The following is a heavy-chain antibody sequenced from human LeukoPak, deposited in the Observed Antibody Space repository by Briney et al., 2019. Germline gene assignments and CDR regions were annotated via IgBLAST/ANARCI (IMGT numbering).Heavy chain of an antibody. CDR3: ARAHQDYVWGSYRPGPIFDY. V-gene: IGHV1-18*01. CDR1: GYTFTSYG. CDR2: ISAYNGNT. J-gene: IGHJ4*02. D-gene: IGHD3-16*02. Sequence: ASVKVSCKASGYTFTSYGISWVRQAPGQGLEWMGWISAYNGNTNYAQKLQGRVTMTTDTSTSTAYMELRSLRSDDTAVYYCARAHQDYVWGSYRPGPIFDYWGQGTLVTVST.